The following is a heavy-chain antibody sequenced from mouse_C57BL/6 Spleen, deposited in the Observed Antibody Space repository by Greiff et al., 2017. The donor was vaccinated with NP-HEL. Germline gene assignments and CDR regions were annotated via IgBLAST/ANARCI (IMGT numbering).Heavy chain of an antibody. V-gene: IGHV1-19*01. CDR1: GYTFTDYY. CDR2: INPYNGGT. Sequence: EVQLQQSGPVLVKPGASVKMSCKASGYTFTDYYMNWVKQSHGKSLEWIGVINPYNGGTSYNQKFKGKATLTVDKSSSTAYMELNSLTSEDSAVYYCARRGDYDGYDFDYWGQSTTLTVSS. J-gene: IGHJ2*01. CDR3: ARRGDYDGYDFDY. D-gene: IGHD2-4*01.